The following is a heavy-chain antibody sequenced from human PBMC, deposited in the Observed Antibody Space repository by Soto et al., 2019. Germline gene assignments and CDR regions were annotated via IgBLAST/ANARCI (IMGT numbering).Heavy chain of an antibody. J-gene: IGHJ6*02. Sequence: PSETLSLTWDVSGRSITSITCGSWRRQRQGKGLRWAGELYHSASTTYNPSLKSRVTTSVDKCKNQLSLKLQSVTAAYTAIYYCARGGGADIAYGMDVWGQGTTVTVSS. CDR3: ARGGGADIAYGMDV. V-gene: IGHV4-4*02. D-gene: IGHD5-12*01. CDR2: LYHSAST. CDR1: GRSITSITC.